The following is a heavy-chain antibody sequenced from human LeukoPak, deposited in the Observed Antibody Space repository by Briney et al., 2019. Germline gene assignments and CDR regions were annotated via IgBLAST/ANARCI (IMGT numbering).Heavy chain of an antibody. J-gene: IGHJ4*02. Sequence: GGSLRLSCSASGFTFSSYAMHWVRQAPGKGLEYVSAISSNGGNTYHADSLKGRFTISRDNSKNTLYLQMSSLRVEDTAVYYCVITSATGPLDYWGQGTLVTVSS. V-gene: IGHV3-64D*09. CDR1: GFTFSSYA. CDR3: VITSATGPLDY. D-gene: IGHD6-6*01. CDR2: ISSNGGNT.